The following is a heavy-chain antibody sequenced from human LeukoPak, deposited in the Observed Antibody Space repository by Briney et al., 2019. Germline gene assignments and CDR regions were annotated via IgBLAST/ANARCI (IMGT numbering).Heavy chain of an antibody. CDR3: AKPYYGSGSYYGFNYYAFDY. CDR1: GFTFSSYA. D-gene: IGHD3-10*01. V-gene: IGHV3-23*01. Sequence: PGGSLRLSCAASGFTFSSYAMSWVRQAPGKGLEWVSIISGSGGSTNYADSVKGRFTIPRDNSKNTLYLQMNSLRAEDTAVYYCAKPYYGSGSYYGFNYYAFDYWGQGTLVTVSS. CDR2: ISGSGGST. J-gene: IGHJ4*02.